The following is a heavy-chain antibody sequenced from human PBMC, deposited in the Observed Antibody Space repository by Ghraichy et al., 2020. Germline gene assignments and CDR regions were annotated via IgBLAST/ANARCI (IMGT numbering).Heavy chain of an antibody. CDR2: IYYSGST. CDR1: GTSMNSGGYY. J-gene: IGHJ5*02. V-gene: IGHV4-31*03. CDR3: ARDRGYRGSETQNWFDP. D-gene: IGHD5-12*01. Sequence: SETLSLTCTASGTSMNSGGYYWTWIRQRPGEGLEWIGFIYYSGSTYYNPSLESRLRISIDTSKNQFSLRLAPVTPADTAIYFCARDRGYRGSETQNWFDPWGQGTLVTVSS.